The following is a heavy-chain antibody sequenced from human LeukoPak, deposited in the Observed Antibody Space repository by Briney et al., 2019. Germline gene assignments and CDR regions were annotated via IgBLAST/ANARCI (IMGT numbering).Heavy chain of an antibody. D-gene: IGHD3-10*01. CDR1: GFTFTTFT. CDR3: AKGTERYREVSSFDS. J-gene: IGHJ4*02. CDR2: INRGGGGT. V-gene: IGHV3-23*01. Sequence: PGGSLRLSCAASGFTFTTFTMNWVRQAPGKGPEWVSAINRGGGGTYYADFVKGRFTISRDNSENTLYLQMNSLRAEDTATYYCAKGTERYREVSSFDSWGQGTQVTVSS.